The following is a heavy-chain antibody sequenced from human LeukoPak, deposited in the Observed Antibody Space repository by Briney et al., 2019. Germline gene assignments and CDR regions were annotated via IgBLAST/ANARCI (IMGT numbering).Heavy chain of an antibody. CDR3: ARGPRPYDFWSGYSPPDNWFDP. Sequence: SETLSLTCTVSGGSISSYYWSWIRQPPGKGLEWIGYIYYSGSTNYNPSLKSRVTISVDTSKNQFSLKLSSVTAADTAVYYCARGPRPYDFWSGYSPPDNWFDPWGQGTLVTVSS. J-gene: IGHJ5*02. D-gene: IGHD3-3*01. CDR1: GGSISSYY. CDR2: IYYSGST. V-gene: IGHV4-59*01.